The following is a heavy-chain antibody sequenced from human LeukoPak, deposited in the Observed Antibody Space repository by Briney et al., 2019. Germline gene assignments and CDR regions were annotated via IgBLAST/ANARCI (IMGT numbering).Heavy chain of an antibody. J-gene: IGHJ5*01. Sequence: GESLKISCKGFGYSFTSYWIGWVRQMPGKGLEWMGIICPGDSDTRYSPSFQGQATISADKSISTAYLHWSSLKASDTAMYYCARLRDSWFDSWGQGTLVTVSS. V-gene: IGHV5-51*01. D-gene: IGHD5-24*01. CDR2: ICPGDSDT. CDR1: GYSFTSYW. CDR3: ARLRDSWFDS.